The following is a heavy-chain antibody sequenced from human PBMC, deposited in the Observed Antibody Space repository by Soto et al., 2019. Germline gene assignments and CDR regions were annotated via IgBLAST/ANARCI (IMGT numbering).Heavy chain of an antibody. CDR3: AEQLGYCSSTSCRDYYYGMDV. CDR1: GFTFSNYG. Sequence: GGSLRLSCAASGFTFSNYGMHWVRQAPGKGLEWVAVISYDGSNKYYADSVKGRLSISRDNSKNTLYLQMNSLRAEDTAVYYCAEQLGYCSSTSCRDYYYGMDVWGQGTTVTVSS. CDR2: ISYDGSNK. J-gene: IGHJ6*02. D-gene: IGHD2-2*01. V-gene: IGHV3-30*18.